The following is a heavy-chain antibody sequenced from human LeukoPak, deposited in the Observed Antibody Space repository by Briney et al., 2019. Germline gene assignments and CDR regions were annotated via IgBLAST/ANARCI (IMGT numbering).Heavy chain of an antibody. J-gene: IGHJ4*02. D-gene: IGHD5-24*01. CDR1: GGSIRSYY. CDR3: ARHARDGYNYRYFDY. Sequence: PSETLSLTCAVSGGSIRSYYWSWIRQPPGKGLEWIGYIYYSGSTNYNPSLKSRVTISVDTSKNQFSLKLSSVTAADTAVYYCARHARDGYNYRYFDYWGQGTLVTVSS. V-gene: IGHV4-59*08. CDR2: IYYSGST.